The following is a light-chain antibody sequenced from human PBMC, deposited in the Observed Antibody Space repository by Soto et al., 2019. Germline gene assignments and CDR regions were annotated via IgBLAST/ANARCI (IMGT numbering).Light chain of an antibody. V-gene: IGLV2-14*03. J-gene: IGLJ1*01. CDR2: DVS. CDR3: CSYTSSSTLPYV. Sequence: QSVLTQPASVSGSPGQSITISCTGTSSDVGGYNYVSWYQQHPGQPPKLMIYDVSNRRSGVSNRFSGSKSGNAAALNISVLQAEYEADYYCCSYTSSSTLPYVFGAGTKLTVL. CDR1: SSDVGGYNY.